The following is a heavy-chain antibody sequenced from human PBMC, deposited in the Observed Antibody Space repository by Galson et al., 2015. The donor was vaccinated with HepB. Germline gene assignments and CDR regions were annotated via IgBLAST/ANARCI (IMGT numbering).Heavy chain of an antibody. Sequence: SLRLSCAASGFTFSSYSMNWVRQAPGRGLEWVSSITSISTYIYYADSVKGRFTISRDNAKNSLFLQTNSLRAEDTAVYYCARGYSSSWDGFDYWGREPWSPSPQ. CDR1: GFTFSSYS. CDR2: ITSISTYI. J-gene: IGHJ4*02. CDR3: ARGYSSSWDGFDY. D-gene: IGHD6-13*01. V-gene: IGHV3-21*01.